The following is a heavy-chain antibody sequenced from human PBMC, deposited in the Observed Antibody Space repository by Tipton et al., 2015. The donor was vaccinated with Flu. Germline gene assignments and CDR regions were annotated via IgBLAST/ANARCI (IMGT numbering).Heavy chain of an antibody. D-gene: IGHD4-17*01. CDR3: ARAVYGDDGAFDI. CDR2: IYPSGTT. CDR1: SGSIGSTNYF. V-gene: IGHV4-39*07. J-gene: IGHJ3*02. Sequence: TLSLTCTVSSGSIGSTNYFCAWIRQPPGKRLELIGSIYPSGTTYYNPSLKSRVTISLDTSKNQFSLNLSSVTAADTAVYYCARAVYGDDGAFDIWGPGTMATVSS.